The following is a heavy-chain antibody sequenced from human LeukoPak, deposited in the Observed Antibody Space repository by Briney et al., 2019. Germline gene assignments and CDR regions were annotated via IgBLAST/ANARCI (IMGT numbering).Heavy chain of an antibody. CDR2: ISSSGSTI. CDR3: ARSGYCSSTSCYEGNFDY. Sequence: GGSLRLSCAASGFTFSSYEMNWVRQAPGKGLEWVSYISSSGSTIYYADSVKGRFTISRDNAKNSLYLQMNSLRAEDTAVYYCARSGYCSSTSCYEGNFDYWGQRTLVTVSS. V-gene: IGHV3-48*03. J-gene: IGHJ4*02. CDR1: GFTFSSYE. D-gene: IGHD2-2*01.